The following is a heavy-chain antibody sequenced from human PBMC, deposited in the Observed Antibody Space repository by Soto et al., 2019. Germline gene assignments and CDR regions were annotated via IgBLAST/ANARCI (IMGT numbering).Heavy chain of an antibody. J-gene: IGHJ4*02. CDR2: IIPILGIA. D-gene: IGHD3-16*01. V-gene: IGHV1-69*02. CDR1: GGTFSSYT. Sequence: QVQLVQSGAEVKKPGSSVKVSCKASGGTFSSYTISWVRQAPGQGLEWMGRIIPILGIANYAQKFQGRVTINADNSTSTAYMELSSLRSEDTAVYYCATVGGWGNDYWGQGTLVTVSS. CDR3: ATVGGWGNDY.